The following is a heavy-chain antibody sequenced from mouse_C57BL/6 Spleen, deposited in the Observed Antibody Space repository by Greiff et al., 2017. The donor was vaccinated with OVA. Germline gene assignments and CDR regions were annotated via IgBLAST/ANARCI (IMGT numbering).Heavy chain of an antibody. CDR3: TRKRGITGTDG. CDR1: GYTFTDYE. CDR2: IDPETGGT. Sequence: VQLQQSGAELVRPGASVTLSCKASGYTFTDYEMHWVKQTPVHGLEWIGAIDPETGGTAYNQKFKGKAILTADKSSSTAYMELRSLTSEDSAVYYCTRKRGITGTDGWGQGTTLTVSS. V-gene: IGHV1-15*01. J-gene: IGHJ2*01. D-gene: IGHD4-1*01.